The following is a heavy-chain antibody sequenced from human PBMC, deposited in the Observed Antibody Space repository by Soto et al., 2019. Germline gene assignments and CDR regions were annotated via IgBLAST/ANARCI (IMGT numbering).Heavy chain of an antibody. J-gene: IGHJ6*02. CDR1: GGSISSSNW. V-gene: IGHV4-4*02. Sequence: PSETLSLTCAVSGGSISSSNWWSWVRQPPGKGLEWIVEIYHSGSTNYNPSLKSRVTISVDKSKNQFSLKLSSVTAADTAVYYCARTGDFWSGYSVNYGMDVWGQGTTVTVSS. D-gene: IGHD3-3*01. CDR3: ARTGDFWSGYSVNYGMDV. CDR2: IYHSGST.